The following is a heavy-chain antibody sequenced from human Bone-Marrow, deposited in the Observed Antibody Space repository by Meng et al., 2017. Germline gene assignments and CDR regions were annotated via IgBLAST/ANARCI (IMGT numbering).Heavy chain of an antibody. V-gene: IGHV4-31*03. J-gene: IGHJ4*02. D-gene: IGHD3-22*01. CDR2: IYYSGST. CDR1: GGSISSGGYY. Sequence: SETLSLTCTVSGGSISSGGYYWSWIRQHPGKGLEWIGYIYYSGSTYYNPSLKSRVTISVDTSKNQFSLKLSSVTAADTAVYYCARGLREGYDSSGYHLPDYWGQGTLVTVSS. CDR3: ARGLREGYDSSGYHLPDY.